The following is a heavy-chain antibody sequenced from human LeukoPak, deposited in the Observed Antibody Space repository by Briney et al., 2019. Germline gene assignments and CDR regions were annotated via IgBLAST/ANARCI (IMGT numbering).Heavy chain of an antibody. CDR1: GGSTSSYY. CDR2: IYYSGST. D-gene: IGHD5-12*01. CDR3: ARDGGGYPDY. J-gene: IGHJ4*02. Sequence: SETLSLTCTVSGGSTSSYYWSWIRQPPGKGLEWIGYIYYSGSTNYNPSLKSRVTISVDTSKNQFSLKLSSVTAADTAVYYCARDGGGYPDYWGQGTLVTVSS. V-gene: IGHV4-59*01.